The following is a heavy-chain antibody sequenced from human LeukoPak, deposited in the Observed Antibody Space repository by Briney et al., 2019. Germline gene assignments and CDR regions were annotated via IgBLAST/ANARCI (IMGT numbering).Heavy chain of an antibody. V-gene: IGHV4-39*01. CDR1: GGSISSTDYY. D-gene: IGHD6-25*01. Sequence: SETLSLTCTVSGGSISSTDYYWAWIRQPPGKGLEWIGAIFYNGKTFYNPSLENRVTMSVDSSKNQFSLKLTSVTAADTAVYYCARRSGRTPNYFDPWGQGTLVTVPS. CDR3: ARRSGRTPNYFDP. CDR2: IFYNGKT. J-gene: IGHJ5*02.